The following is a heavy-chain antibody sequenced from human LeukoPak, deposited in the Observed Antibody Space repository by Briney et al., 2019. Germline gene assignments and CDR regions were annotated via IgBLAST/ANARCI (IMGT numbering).Heavy chain of an antibody. CDR1: GFTFSSYA. CDR3: VRGWGSNVYASAFDV. J-gene: IGHJ3*01. D-gene: IGHD3-16*01. Sequence: GGSLRLSCAASGFTFSSYAMSWVRQAPGKGLEWVTVIWHDGSHKDYADSVKGRFTISRDNSKNTLYLQMNDLRAEDTAVYFCVRGWGSNVYASAFDVWGQGTMVTVSS. V-gene: IGHV3-33*08. CDR2: IWHDGSHK.